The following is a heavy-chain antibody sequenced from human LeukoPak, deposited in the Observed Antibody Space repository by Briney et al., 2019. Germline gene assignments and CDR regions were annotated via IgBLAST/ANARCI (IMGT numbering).Heavy chain of an antibody. CDR1: GFTFSTYG. Sequence: GGSLRLSCAASGFTFSTYGMHWVRQAPGKGLEWVAVIWYDGSIKYYADSVKGRFTISRDNSKNTLNLQVNSLRVEDTAVYYCARAVGPFDFWGQGTIVIVSS. V-gene: IGHV3-33*01. CDR3: ARAVGPFDF. J-gene: IGHJ3*01. CDR2: IWYDGSIK.